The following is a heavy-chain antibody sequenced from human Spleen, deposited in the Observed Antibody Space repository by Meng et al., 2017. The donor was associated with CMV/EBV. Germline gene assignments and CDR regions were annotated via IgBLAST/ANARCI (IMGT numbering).Heavy chain of an antibody. CDR1: GGSISSGDYY. Sequence: RRVSGPGLVHPSHTLSLTCTVSGGSISSGDYYWSWIRQPPGKGLEWIGYIYYSGSTYYNPSLKSRVTISVDTSKNQFSLKLSSVTAADTAVYYCARAEYYNWFDPWGQGTLVTVSS. D-gene: IGHD1-14*01. CDR3: ARAEYYNWFDP. V-gene: IGHV4-30-4*08. CDR2: IYYSGST. J-gene: IGHJ5*02.